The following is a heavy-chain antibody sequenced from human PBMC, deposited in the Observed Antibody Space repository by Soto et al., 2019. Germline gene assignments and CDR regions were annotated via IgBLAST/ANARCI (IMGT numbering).Heavy chain of an antibody. CDR2: IYYSGST. CDR1: GDSISRYY. V-gene: IGHV4-59*01. Sequence: SETLSLTGTVPGDSISRYYWSWIRQPPGKGLEWIGYIYYSGSTNYNPSLKSRVTISVDTSKNQFSLKLSSVTAADTAVYYCASGGLRYFDWWGQGTLVTVS. J-gene: IGHJ4*02. D-gene: IGHD3-9*01. CDR3: ASGGLRYFDW.